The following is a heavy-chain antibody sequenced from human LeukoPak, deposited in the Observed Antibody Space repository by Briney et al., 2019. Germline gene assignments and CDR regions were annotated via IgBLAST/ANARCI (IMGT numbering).Heavy chain of an antibody. CDR2: IYHSGST. Sequence: KASETLSLTCAVSGYSISSGYYWGWIRQPPGKGLEWIGSIYHSGSTYYNPSLKSRVTISVDTSKNQFSLKLSSVTAADTAVYYCARPQGPYCSSTSCYVDYWGQGTLVTVSS. D-gene: IGHD2-2*01. CDR3: ARPQGPYCSSTSCYVDY. CDR1: GYSISSGYY. J-gene: IGHJ4*02. V-gene: IGHV4-38-2*01.